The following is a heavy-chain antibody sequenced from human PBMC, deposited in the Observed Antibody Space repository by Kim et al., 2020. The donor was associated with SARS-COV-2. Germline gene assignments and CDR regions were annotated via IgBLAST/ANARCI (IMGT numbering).Heavy chain of an antibody. J-gene: IGHJ4*02. Sequence: NYNPSLKSRVTISVDTSKNQFSLKLSSVTAADTAVYYCARRYSGYEGFDYWGQGTLVTVSS. V-gene: IGHV4-61*07. D-gene: IGHD5-12*01. CDR3: ARRYSGYEGFDY.